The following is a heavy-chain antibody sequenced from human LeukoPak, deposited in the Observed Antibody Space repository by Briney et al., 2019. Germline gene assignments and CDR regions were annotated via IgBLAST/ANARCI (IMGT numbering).Heavy chain of an antibody. Sequence: ASVKVSCKAFGYTFTSNYMHWVRQAPGQGLEWMGWMNPNSGNTGYAQKFQGRVTMTRNTSISTAYMELSSLRSDDTAVYYCARDSGERGSGSYLIAYWGQGTLVTVSS. CDR1: GYTFTSNY. D-gene: IGHD3-10*01. J-gene: IGHJ4*02. CDR3: ARDSGERGSGSYLIAY. CDR2: MNPNSGNT. V-gene: IGHV1-8*02.